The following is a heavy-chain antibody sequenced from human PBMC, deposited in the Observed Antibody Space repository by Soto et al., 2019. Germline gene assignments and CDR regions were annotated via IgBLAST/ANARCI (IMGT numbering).Heavy chain of an antibody. D-gene: IGHD6-19*01. J-gene: IGHJ4*02. V-gene: IGHV3-48*03. CDR2: ISSIGVAT. CDR1: GFTFSIHE. CDR3: ASEGRVGGIDY. Sequence: GGSLRLSCADSGFTFSIHEMNWVRQAPGKGLEWVSYISSIGVATYYADTVKGRFTISRDNAKNSLYLQMNSLRAEDTAVYYCASEGRVGGIDYWGQGTPVTVSS.